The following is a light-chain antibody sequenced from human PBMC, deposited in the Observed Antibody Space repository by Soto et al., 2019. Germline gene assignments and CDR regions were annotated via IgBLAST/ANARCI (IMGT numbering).Light chain of an antibody. CDR3: QQYANCPPT. V-gene: IGKV3-20*01. CDR1: QSGSSRY. Sequence: EIVLTQSPGTLSFSPGERDTLSCRASQSGSSRYLAWYQQKPGQAPRLLIYGASSRATGIPDRFIGSGSGKDFTLAISRLEPEDFAVYYCQQYANCPPTFGQWTKVAI. CDR2: GAS. J-gene: IGKJ1*01.